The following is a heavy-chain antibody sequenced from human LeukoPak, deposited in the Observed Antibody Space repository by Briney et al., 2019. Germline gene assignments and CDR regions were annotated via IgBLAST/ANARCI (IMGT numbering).Heavy chain of an antibody. V-gene: IGHV5-51*01. D-gene: IGHD3-9*01. J-gene: IGHJ5*02. CDR1: GYSFTSYW. Sequence: HGESLQISCKGSGYSFTSYWIGWVRQMPGKGLEWMGIIYPGDSDTRYSPSFQGQVTISADKSISTAYLQWSSLKASDTAMYYCARGTMLRYFDWLALNWFDPWGQGTLVTVSS. CDR2: IYPGDSDT. CDR3: ARGTMLRYFDWLALNWFDP.